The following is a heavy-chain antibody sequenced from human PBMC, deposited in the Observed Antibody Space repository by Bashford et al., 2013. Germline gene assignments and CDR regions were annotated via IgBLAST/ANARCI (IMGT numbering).Heavy chain of an antibody. D-gene: IGHD2-15*01. CDR2: ISYDGHMT. V-gene: IGHV3-23*01. J-gene: IGHJ5*02. Sequence: VRQAPGRGLEWVSAISYDGHMTVYRDSVKGRFSVSRDTSKSTLFLHMAGLKVEDTATYFCVKAQGPYPSNCRGDCFHHWGRGTRVTVSS. CDR3: VKAQGPYPSNCRGDCFHH.